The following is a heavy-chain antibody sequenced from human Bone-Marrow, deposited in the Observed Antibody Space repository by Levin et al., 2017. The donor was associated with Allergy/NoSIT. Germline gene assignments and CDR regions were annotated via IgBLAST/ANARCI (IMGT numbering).Heavy chain of an antibody. Sequence: SQTLSLTCTVSGGSISSGGYNWSWIRQHAGKGLEWIGYIYYSGSTYYNPSLKSRAMISLDTSKNQFSLKVTSATAADAAVYYCAREDGSTFDSWGQGTLVTVSS. CDR2: IYYSGST. D-gene: IGHD5-24*01. CDR3: AREDGSTFDS. J-gene: IGHJ4*02. CDR1: GGSISSGGYN. V-gene: IGHV4-31*03.